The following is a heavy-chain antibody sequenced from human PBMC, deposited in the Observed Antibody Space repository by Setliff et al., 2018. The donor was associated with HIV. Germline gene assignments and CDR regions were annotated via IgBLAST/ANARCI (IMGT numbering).Heavy chain of an antibody. Sequence: SETLSLTCTVSGGSISSGSYYWSWIRQPAGKGLEWIGRIYTSGSTNYNPSLKSRVTISVDTSKKQFSLKVNSVTAADTAVYYCARAPFYSGYDSHDSSGYYLDAFEIWGPGTMVTVSS. D-gene: IGHD3-22*01. CDR1: GGSISSGSYY. CDR2: IYTSGST. CDR3: ARAPFYSGYDSHDSSGYYLDAFEI. J-gene: IGHJ3*02. V-gene: IGHV4-61*02.